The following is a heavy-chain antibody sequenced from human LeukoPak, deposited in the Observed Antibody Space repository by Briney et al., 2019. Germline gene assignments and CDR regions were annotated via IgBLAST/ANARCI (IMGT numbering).Heavy chain of an antibody. Sequence: GGCLRLSCAASGFTFSSYSMNWVRQAPGKGLEWVSSIGSSSSYIYYADSVKGRFTISRDNAKNSLYLQMNSLRAEDTAVYYCARGDEGYCSGGSCYDLDYWGQGTLVTVSS. D-gene: IGHD2-15*01. J-gene: IGHJ4*02. CDR2: IGSSSSYI. V-gene: IGHV3-21*01. CDR1: GFTFSSYS. CDR3: ARGDEGYCSGGSCYDLDY.